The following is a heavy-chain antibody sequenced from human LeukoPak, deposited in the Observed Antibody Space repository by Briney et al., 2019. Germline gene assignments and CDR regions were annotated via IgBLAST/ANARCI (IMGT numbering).Heavy chain of an antibody. V-gene: IGHV3-33*01. CDR1: GFTFSSYG. J-gene: IGHJ6*02. D-gene: IGHD2-15*01. Sequence: GRSLRLSCAASGFTFSSYGMRWVRQAPGKGLEWVAVIWYDGSNKYYADSVKGRFTISRDNSKNTLYLQMNSLRAEDTAVYYCARDLRYCSGGSCYYYGMDVWGQGTTVTVSS. CDR3: ARDLRYCSGGSCYYYGMDV. CDR2: IWYDGSNK.